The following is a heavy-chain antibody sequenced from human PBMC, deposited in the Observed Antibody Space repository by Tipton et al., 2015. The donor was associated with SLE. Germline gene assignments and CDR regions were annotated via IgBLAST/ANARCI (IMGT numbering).Heavy chain of an antibody. D-gene: IGHD5-12*01. V-gene: IGHV4-39*07. CDR1: GGSILSSPSF. CDR3: ARVEVATGRDS. J-gene: IGHJ4*02. Sequence: TLSLTCTVSGGSILSSPSFWDWIRQPPGKGLEWIGSIYYRGGAHYNPSLKSRLTVSMDTPKNQFSLKLNSGTAADTAVYYCARVEVATGRDSWGQGTLVTVSS. CDR2: IYYRGGA.